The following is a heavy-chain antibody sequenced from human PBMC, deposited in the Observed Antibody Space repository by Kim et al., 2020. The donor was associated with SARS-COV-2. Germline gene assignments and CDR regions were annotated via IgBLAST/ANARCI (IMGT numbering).Heavy chain of an antibody. D-gene: IGHD4-4*01. CDR2: MNPNSGNT. Sequence: ASVKVSCKASGYTFTSYDINWVRQATGQGLEWMGWMNPNSGNTGYAQKFQGRVTMTRNTSISTAYMELTSLRSEDTAVYYCARGFRIVDYSNAPLYYYGMDVWGQGTTVTVSS. CDR3: ARGFRIVDYSNAPLYYYGMDV. V-gene: IGHV1-8*01. CDR1: GYTFTSYD. J-gene: IGHJ6*02.